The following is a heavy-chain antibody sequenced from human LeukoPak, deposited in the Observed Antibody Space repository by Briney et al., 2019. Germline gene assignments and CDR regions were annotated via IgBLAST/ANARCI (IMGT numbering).Heavy chain of an antibody. V-gene: IGHV3-30*02. Sequence: PGGSLRLSCAASGFTFISYGMHWVRQAPGKGLEWVALIRYDGSNKYYADSVKGRFTISIDNSKNTLYLQMNSLRAEDTAVYYCAKDATNYYFDYWGQGTLVTVSS. CDR3: AKDATNYYFDY. CDR2: IRYDGSNK. CDR1: GFTFISYG. J-gene: IGHJ4*02.